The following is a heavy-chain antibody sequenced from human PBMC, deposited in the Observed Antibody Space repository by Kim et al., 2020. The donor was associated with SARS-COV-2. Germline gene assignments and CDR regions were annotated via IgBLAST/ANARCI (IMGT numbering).Heavy chain of an antibody. CDR2: ISYDGSNK. Sequence: GSLRLSCAASGFTFSSYAMHWVRQAPGKGLEWVAVISYDGSNKYYADSVKGRFTISRDNSKNTLYLQMNSLRAEDTAVYYCARGIGDYDILTGVDYWGQGTLVTVSS. CDR1: GFTFSSYA. V-gene: IGHV3-30-3*01. D-gene: IGHD3-9*01. J-gene: IGHJ4*02. CDR3: ARGIGDYDILTGVDY.